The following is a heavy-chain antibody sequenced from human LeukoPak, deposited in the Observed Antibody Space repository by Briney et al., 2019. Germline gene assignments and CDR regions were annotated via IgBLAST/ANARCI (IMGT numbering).Heavy chain of an antibody. V-gene: IGHV4-59*01. J-gene: IGHJ3*02. Sequence: PSETLSLTCTVSGGSISSYYWGWIRQPPGKGLEWIGYIYYSGSTNYNPSLKSRVTISVDTSKNQFSLKLSSVTAADTAVYYCARARIAAAGYAFDIWGQGTMVTVSS. D-gene: IGHD6-13*01. CDR1: GGSISSYY. CDR3: ARARIAAAGYAFDI. CDR2: IYYSGST.